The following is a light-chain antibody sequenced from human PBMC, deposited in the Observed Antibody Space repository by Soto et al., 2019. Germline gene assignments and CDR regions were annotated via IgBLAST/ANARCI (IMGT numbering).Light chain of an antibody. Sequence: EIVLTQSPGTLSLSPGERATLSCRASQSVRSSYLAWYQQNAGQAPRLLIYGASSRATGIPDRFSGSGSGTDFTLTISRLEPEDFAVYYCQQRSNWPITFGQGTRLEIK. V-gene: IGKV3D-20*02. CDR3: QQRSNWPIT. CDR2: GAS. CDR1: QSVRSSY. J-gene: IGKJ5*01.